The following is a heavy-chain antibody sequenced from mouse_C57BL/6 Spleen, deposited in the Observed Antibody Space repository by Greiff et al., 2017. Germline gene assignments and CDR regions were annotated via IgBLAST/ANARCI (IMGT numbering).Heavy chain of an antibody. CDR1: GFNITDYY. Sequence: VQLQQSGAELVRPGASVTLSCTASGFNITDYYMHWVKQRSEQGLVWIGRFDPEDGDTEYAPKFQGKATMTADTSSNTAYLPLSSLTSEDSAVYYCTAGWYHVFDYWGQGTTLTVSS. V-gene: IGHV14-1*01. D-gene: IGHD1-1*02. CDR3: TAGWYHVFDY. CDR2: FDPEDGDT. J-gene: IGHJ2*01.